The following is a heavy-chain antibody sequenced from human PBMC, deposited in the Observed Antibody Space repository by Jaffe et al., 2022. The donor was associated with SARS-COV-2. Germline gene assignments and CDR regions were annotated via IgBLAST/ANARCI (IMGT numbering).Heavy chain of an antibody. D-gene: IGHD3-16*01. CDR2: IKGDGSEK. CDR1: GFTFSVYW. J-gene: IGHJ3*01. Sequence: EVQLVESGGALVQPGGSLRLSCAASGFTFSVYWMTWVRQAPGKGLEWVANIKGDGSEKYYVDSVEGRFTISRDNAKNSLYLQMNNLRVEDTSVYYCAREFGGFDAFDFWGQGTTVTVSS. CDR3: AREFGGFDAFDF. V-gene: IGHV3-7*01.